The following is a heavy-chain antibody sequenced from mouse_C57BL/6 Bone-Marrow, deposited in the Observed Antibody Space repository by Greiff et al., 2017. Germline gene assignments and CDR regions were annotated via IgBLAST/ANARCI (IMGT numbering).Heavy chain of an antibody. D-gene: IGHD4-1*01. CDR1: GYTFTSYW. J-gene: IGHJ3*01. CDR3: AELGFAY. CDR2: INPSSGYT. Sequence: QVQLQQSGAELAKPGASVKLSCKASGYTFTSYWMHWVKQRPGQGLEWIGYINPSSGYTKYNQKFKDKDTLTADKSSSTAYMQLSSLTYGDSAVYYCAELGFAYWGQGTLVTVSA. V-gene: IGHV1-7*01.